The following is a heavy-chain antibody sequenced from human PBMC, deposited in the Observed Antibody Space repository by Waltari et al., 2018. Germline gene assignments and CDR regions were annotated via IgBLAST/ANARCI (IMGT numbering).Heavy chain of an antibody. D-gene: IGHD3-9*01. CDR1: GFSLNTFGVG. J-gene: IGHJ1*01. V-gene: IGHV2-5*01. CDR2: IYWNDDK. CDR3: AYSSTLVVAEYFLK. Sequence: QITLKDSGPTLVNPTQTLTLTYPFSGFSLNTFGVGVGWIRQPPGKALDWVALIYWNDDKRYSPSLETRLSITKDTSKNQVVLTMANMDPVDTATYYCAYSSTLVVAEYFLKWGQGTLVTVSS.